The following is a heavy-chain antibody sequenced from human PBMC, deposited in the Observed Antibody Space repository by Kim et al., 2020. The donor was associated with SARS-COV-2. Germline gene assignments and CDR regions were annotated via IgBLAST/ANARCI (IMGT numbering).Heavy chain of an antibody. CDR3: ARGNSNIAARPYAFDI. D-gene: IGHD6-6*01. V-gene: IGHV4-34*01. Sequence: SETLSLTCAVYGGSFSGYYWSWIRQPPGKGLEWIGEINHSGSTNYNPSLKSRVTISVDTSKNQFSLKLSSVTAADTAVYYCARGNSNIAARPYAFDIWG. J-gene: IGHJ3*02. CDR1: GGSFSGYY. CDR2: INHSGST.